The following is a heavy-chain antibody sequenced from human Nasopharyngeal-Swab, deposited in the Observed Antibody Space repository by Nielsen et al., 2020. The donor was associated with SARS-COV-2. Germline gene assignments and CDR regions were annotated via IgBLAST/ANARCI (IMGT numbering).Heavy chain of an antibody. CDR1: GGSFSGSH. CDR3: ARAPYDVSTALYGGDYYNYYAMDV. D-gene: IGHD3-9*01. Sequence: SETLSLTCDVYGGSFSGSHWSGIRQPPGKGLEGNGEINPSGSTKYNPSLKSRVTISADTSKNQFSLKLSSVTAADTAVYYCARAPYDVSTALYGGDYYNYYAMDVWGQGTTVTVSS. CDR2: INPSGST. V-gene: IGHV4-34*01. J-gene: IGHJ6*02.